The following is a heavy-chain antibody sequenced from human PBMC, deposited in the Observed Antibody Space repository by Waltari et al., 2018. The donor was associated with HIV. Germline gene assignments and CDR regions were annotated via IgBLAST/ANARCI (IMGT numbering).Heavy chain of an antibody. D-gene: IGHD3-22*01. CDR1: GGSISSRSYY. CDR2: IYYSGST. J-gene: IGHJ4*02. Sequence: QLQLQESGPGLVKPSETLSLTCTVSGGSISSRSYYWGWIRQPPGKGLEWIGSIYYSGSTYYNPSLKSRVTISVDTSKNQFSLKLSSVTAADTAVYYCARRQPPYYYDSSGTPTAFDYWGQGTLVTVSS. V-gene: IGHV4-39*01. CDR3: ARRQPPYYYDSSGTPTAFDY.